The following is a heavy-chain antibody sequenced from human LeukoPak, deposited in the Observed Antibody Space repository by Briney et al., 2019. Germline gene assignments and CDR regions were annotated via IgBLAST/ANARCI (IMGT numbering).Heavy chain of an antibody. CDR1: GGSISSSSYY. D-gene: IGHD1-26*01. CDR3: ARVGVGGATKPKYFDY. V-gene: IGHV4-39*07. J-gene: IGHJ4*02. CDR2: IYYSGST. Sequence: SETLSLTCTVSGGSISSSSYYWGWIRQPPGKGLEWIGSIYYSGSTYYNPSLKSRVTISVDTSKNQFSLKLSSVTAADTAVYYCARVGVGGATKPKYFDYWGQGTLVTVSS.